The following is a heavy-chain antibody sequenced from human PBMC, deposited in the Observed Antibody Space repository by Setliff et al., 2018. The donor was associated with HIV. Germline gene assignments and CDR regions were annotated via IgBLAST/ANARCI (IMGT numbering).Heavy chain of an antibody. D-gene: IGHD3-10*01. CDR3: ATLAGDYYYSGRGYYFMDV. CDR1: GASITSYF. V-gene: IGHV4-4*08. CDR2: IYTSGST. J-gene: IGHJ6*03. Sequence: SETLSLTCTVSGASITSYFWSWIRQPPGKGLEWIGRIYTSGSTNYNPSLKSRVTISVDTSKNQFSLKLSSVTAADTALYYCATLAGDYYYSGRGYYFMDVWGKGTTVTVSS.